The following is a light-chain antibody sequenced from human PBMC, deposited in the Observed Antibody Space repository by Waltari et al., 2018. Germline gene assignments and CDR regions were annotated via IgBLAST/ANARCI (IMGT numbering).Light chain of an antibody. CDR2: RNH. Sequence: QSVLTQPPSASGTPGQRVTISCPGSISHLATNYVYWYQQFPGTAPKLRIQRNHQRPSGVPDRFSGSKSGTSASLAISGLRSEDEADYYCASWDDSLSVGVFGGGTKLTVL. CDR3: ASWDDSLSVGV. V-gene: IGLV1-47*01. CDR1: ISHLATNY. J-gene: IGLJ3*02.